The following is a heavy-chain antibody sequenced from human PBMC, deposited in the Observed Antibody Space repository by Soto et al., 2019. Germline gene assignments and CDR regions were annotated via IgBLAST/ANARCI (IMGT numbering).Heavy chain of an antibody. CDR1: GFTFSTFG. V-gene: IGHV3-30*18. CDR2: ISHDGRSK. Sequence: QVQLVESGGGVVQPGRSLRLSCAASGFTFSTFGIHWVRQAPGKGLEWVAVISHDGRSKFYGDSVKGRFTISRDNSKNTLSLEMNSLRAEDTAVYYCAKDRGYCDSSSYYLGHAFDIWGQGTMVSVSS. CDR3: AKDRGYCDSSSYYLGHAFDI. D-gene: IGHD2-2*01. J-gene: IGHJ3*02.